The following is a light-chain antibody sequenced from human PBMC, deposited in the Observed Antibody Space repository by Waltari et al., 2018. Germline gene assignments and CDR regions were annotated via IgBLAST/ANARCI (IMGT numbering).Light chain of an antibody. V-gene: IGLV2-14*03. Sequence: QSTLTQPASVSGSRGQTITISCTGTSSDIGGYAFVSWYQQFPGKAPKLIIYDVNNRPSGGSDRFSGFKSGNTASLTISGLQTEDEAEYYCSSYTSTNTHVVFGGGTKLTVL. CDR2: DVN. J-gene: IGLJ2*01. CDR1: SSDIGGYAF. CDR3: SSYTSTNTHVV.